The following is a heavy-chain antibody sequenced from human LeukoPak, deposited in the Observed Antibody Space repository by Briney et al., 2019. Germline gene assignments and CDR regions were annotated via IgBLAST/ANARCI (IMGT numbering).Heavy chain of an antibody. CDR2: ISGTGDST. J-gene: IGHJ4*02. V-gene: IGHV3-23*01. CDR1: GFTLRRYA. Sequence: GGSLRLSCALSGFTLRRYAISWVRQAPGKGLEWVSAISGTGDSTYYADSVRGRFPISRDNSRHTLSLQMNSLRVDDTGVYYCAKEAGDIGWYHDYWGQGTLVTVSS. D-gene: IGHD6-19*01. CDR3: AKEAGDIGWYHDY.